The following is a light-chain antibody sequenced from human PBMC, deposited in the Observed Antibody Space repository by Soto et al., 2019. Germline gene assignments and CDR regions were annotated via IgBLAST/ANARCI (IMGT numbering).Light chain of an antibody. CDR1: SSDVGNYKF. J-gene: IGLJ2*01. Sequence: QSALTQPASVSGSPGQSITISCTGTSSDVGNYKFVSWYQQHPGNVPKLLIYEVSNRPSGISNRFSGSKSGNTAPLTIAGLPAEDEDYYSCSSYTSTNAVVFGGGTQLTVL. CDR3: SSYTSTNAVV. CDR2: EVS. V-gene: IGLV2-14*01.